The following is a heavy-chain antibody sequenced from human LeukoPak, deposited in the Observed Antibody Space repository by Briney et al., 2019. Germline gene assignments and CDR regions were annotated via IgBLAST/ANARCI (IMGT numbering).Heavy chain of an antibody. CDR1: GYTFTSYY. D-gene: IGHD5-24*01. CDR2: INPIGGST. J-gene: IGHJ4*02. V-gene: IGHV1-46*01. Sequence: ASVKVSCKASGYTFTSYYMHWVRQAPGQGLEWVGIINPIGGSTSYAQKFQGRVTMTRDMSTSTVYMELGSLRSKDTAVYYCAREGDGDNQGAFYYWGQGTLCTVSS. CDR3: AREGDGDNQGAFYY.